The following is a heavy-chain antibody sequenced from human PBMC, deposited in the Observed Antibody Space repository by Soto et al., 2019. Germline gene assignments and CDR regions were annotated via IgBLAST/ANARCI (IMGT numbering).Heavy chain of an antibody. CDR1: GGTFSSYA. Sequence: SVKVSCKASGGTFSSYAISWVRQAPGQGLEWMGGIIPIFGTANYAQKFQGRVTITADESTSTAYMELSSLRSEDTAVYYCARWPQPRYTADPYAVDVWGQGTRVTVSS. D-gene: IGHD3-16*02. CDR3: ARWPQPRYTADPYAVDV. J-gene: IGHJ6*02. CDR2: IIPIFGTA. V-gene: IGHV1-69*13.